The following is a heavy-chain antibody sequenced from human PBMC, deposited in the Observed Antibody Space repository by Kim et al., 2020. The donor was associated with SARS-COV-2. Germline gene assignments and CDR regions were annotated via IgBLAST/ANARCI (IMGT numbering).Heavy chain of an antibody. V-gene: IGHV4-4*07. Sequence: SETLSLTCTVSGGSISSYYWSWIRQPAGKGLEWIGRIYTSGSTNYNPSLKSRVTMSVDTSKNQFSLKLSSVTAADTAVYYCAREVKYSSSTKRWFDPWGQGTLVTVSS. J-gene: IGHJ5*02. CDR3: AREVKYSSSTKRWFDP. CDR1: GGSISSYY. CDR2: IYTSGST. D-gene: IGHD6-13*01.